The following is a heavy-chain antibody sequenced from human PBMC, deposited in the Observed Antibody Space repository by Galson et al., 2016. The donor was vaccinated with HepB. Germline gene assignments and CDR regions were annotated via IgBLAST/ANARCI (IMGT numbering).Heavy chain of an antibody. CDR3: AGQWLVPFDL. V-gene: IGHV4-4*07. J-gene: IGHJ2*01. CDR2: IYNSGRT. Sequence: SETLSLTCTVSGGPISGYHWGWIRQPAGKGLEWIGLIYNSGRTNYNPSLKSRVTMSVDTSKNQLSLNLRSVTAADTAVYYCAGQWLVPFDLWGRGTLVTVSS. D-gene: IGHD6-19*01. CDR1: GGPISGYH.